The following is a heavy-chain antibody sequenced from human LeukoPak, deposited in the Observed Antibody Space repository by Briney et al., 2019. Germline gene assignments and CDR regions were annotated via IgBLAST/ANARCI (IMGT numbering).Heavy chain of an antibody. CDR1: GYIFTHYF. Sequence: ASVTVSCKASGYIFTHYFVLWLRQAPGQGLEWMGWINSNTGGTNYVQKFQGRVTMTRGTSISTLYMELSSLRSDDTAVYYCARDLGITCISTSCPPDYWGQGTLVTVSS. V-gene: IGHV1-2*02. D-gene: IGHD2-2*01. CDR2: INSNTGGT. CDR3: ARDLGITCISTSCPPDY. J-gene: IGHJ4*02.